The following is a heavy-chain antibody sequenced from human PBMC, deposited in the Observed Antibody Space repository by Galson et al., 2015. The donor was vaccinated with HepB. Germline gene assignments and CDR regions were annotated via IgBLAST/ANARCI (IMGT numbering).Heavy chain of an antibody. V-gene: IGHV3-21*01. CDR1: GFTFSSYS. CDR3: ARNYYDSSDPYYYYGMDV. J-gene: IGHJ6*02. Sequence: SLRLSCAASGFTFSSYSMNWVRQAPGKGLEWVSSISSSSSYIYYADSVKGRFTISRDNAKNSLYLQMNSLRAEDTAVYYCARNYYDSSDPYYYYGMDVWGQGTTVTVSS. D-gene: IGHD3-22*01. CDR2: ISSSSSYI.